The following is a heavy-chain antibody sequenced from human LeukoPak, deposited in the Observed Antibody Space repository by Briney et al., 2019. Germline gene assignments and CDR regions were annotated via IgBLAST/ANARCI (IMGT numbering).Heavy chain of an antibody. D-gene: IGHD6-13*01. J-gene: IGHJ6*02. CDR1: GGSISNYY. CDR2: IYSSGST. CDR3: ARRYSSYGMDV. V-gene: IGHV4-59*08. Sequence: SETLSLTCTVSGGSISNYYWSWIRQPPGKGLEWIGYIYSSGSTSYNPSLKSRVTISVDTPKNQVSLKLSSVTAADTALYYCARRYSSYGMDVWGQGTTVTVSS.